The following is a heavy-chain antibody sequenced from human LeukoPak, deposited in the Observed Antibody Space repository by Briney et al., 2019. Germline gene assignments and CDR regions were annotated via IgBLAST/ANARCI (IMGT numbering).Heavy chain of an antibody. Sequence: SETLSLTCTVSGGSISSYYWSWIRQPPGKGLEWIGEINHSGSTNYNPSLKSRVTISVDTSKNQFSLKLSSVTAADTAVYYCARGNGPFDYWGQGTLVTVSS. V-gene: IGHV4-34*01. CDR1: GGSISSYY. CDR3: ARGNGPFDY. J-gene: IGHJ4*02. CDR2: INHSGST. D-gene: IGHD2-8*01.